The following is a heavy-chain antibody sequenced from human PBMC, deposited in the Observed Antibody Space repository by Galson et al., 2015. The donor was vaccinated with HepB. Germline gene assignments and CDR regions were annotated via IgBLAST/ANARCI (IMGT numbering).Heavy chain of an antibody. CDR2: INAGNGNT. CDR3: ARQGIAVAGTEYYGMDV. Sequence: SVKVSCKASGYTFTSYAMHWVRQAPGQRLEWMGWINAGNGNTKYSQKFQGRVTITRDTSASTAYMELSSLRSGDTAVYYCARQGIAVAGTEYYGMDVWGQGTTVTVSS. CDR1: GYTFTSYA. D-gene: IGHD6-19*01. V-gene: IGHV1-3*01. J-gene: IGHJ6*02.